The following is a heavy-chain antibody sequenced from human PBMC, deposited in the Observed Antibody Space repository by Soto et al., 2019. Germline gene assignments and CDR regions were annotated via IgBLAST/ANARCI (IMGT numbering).Heavy chain of an antibody. J-gene: IGHJ6*02. CDR1: GGSISSSNW. CDR3: ARDRRYYYYYGMDV. Sequence: PSETLSLTCAVSGGSISSSNWWSWVRQPPGKGLEWIGEIYHSGSTNYNPSLKSRVTISVDKSKNQFSLKLSSVTAADTAVYYCARDRRYYYYYGMDVWGQGTTVTVSS. V-gene: IGHV4-4*02. CDR2: IYHSGST.